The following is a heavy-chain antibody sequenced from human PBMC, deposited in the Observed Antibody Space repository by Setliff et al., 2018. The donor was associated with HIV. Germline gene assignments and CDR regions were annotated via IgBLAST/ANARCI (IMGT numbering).Heavy chain of an antibody. CDR3: ARGVGINYYCYYGMDV. CDR2: INPNSGGT. V-gene: IGHV1-2*02. D-gene: IGHD1-26*01. J-gene: IGHJ6*02. CDR1: GYTFTGYY. Sequence: ASVKVSCKASGYTFTGYYMHWVRQAPGQGLEWMGWINPNSGGTNYAQKFQGRVTMTRDTSISTAYMELSRLRSDDTAVYYCARGVGINYYCYYGMDVWGQGTTVTVSS.